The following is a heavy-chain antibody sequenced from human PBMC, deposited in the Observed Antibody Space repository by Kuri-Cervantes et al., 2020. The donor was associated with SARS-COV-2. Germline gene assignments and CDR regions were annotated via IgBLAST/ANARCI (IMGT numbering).Heavy chain of an antibody. CDR1: GGSISSGDYY. Sequence: SETLSLTCTVSGGSISSGDYYWSWIRQPPGKGLEWIGYIYYSGSTYYNPPLKSRVTISVDTSKNQFSLKLSSVTAADTAVYYCARESSYITIFGVVTRYGMDVWGQGTTVTVSS. J-gene: IGHJ6*02. CDR3: ARESSYITIFGVVTRYGMDV. D-gene: IGHD3-3*01. CDR2: IYYSGST. V-gene: IGHV4-30-4*01.